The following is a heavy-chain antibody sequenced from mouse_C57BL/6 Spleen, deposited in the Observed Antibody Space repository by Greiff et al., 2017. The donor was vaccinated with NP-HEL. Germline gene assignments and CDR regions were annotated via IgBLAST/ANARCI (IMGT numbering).Heavy chain of an antibody. Sequence: QVQLQQPGAELVKPGASVKMSCKASGYTLTSYWITWVKQRPGQGLEWIGDIYPGSGSTNYNEKFKSKATLTVDTSSSTAYMQLSSLTSEDSAVYYCALYYGSSYGGMDYWGQGTSVTVSS. J-gene: IGHJ4*01. CDR1: GYTLTSYW. CDR3: ALYYGSSYGGMDY. V-gene: IGHV1-55*01. D-gene: IGHD1-1*01. CDR2: IYPGSGST.